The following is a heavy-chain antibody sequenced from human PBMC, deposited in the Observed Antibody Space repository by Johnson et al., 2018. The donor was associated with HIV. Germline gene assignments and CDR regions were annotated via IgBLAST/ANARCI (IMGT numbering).Heavy chain of an antibody. J-gene: IGHJ3*02. CDR3: ARVRRSGTYYVDAFDI. V-gene: IGHV3-30*02. CDR2: IRYDGSNK. D-gene: IGHD1-26*01. Sequence: QVQLVESGGGMVQPGGSLRLSCAASGFTFSSYGMHWVRQAPGKGLEWVAFIRYDGSNKYYADSVKGRFTISRDNAKNTLYQQMNSLRAEDTAVYYCARVRRSGTYYVDAFDIWGQGTMVTVSS. CDR1: GFTFSSYG.